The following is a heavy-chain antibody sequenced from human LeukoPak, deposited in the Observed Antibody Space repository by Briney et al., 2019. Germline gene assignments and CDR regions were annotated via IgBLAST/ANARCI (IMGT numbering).Heavy chain of an antibody. Sequence: ASVKVSCKASGGTFSSYAISWVRQAPGQGLEWMGGIIPIFGTANYAQKFQGRVTITADESTSTAYMELSSLGSEDTAVYYCASNRINDYGDYNWFDPWGQGTLVTVSS. V-gene: IGHV1-69*13. D-gene: IGHD4-17*01. CDR2: IIPIFGTA. CDR3: ASNRINDYGDYNWFDP. J-gene: IGHJ5*02. CDR1: GGTFSSYA.